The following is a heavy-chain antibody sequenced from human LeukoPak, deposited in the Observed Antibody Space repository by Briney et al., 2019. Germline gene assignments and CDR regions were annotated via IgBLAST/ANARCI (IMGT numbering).Heavy chain of an antibody. CDR3: ARAWVEIVVYAIYNWFDP. CDR1: GYTFTGYY. Sequence: ASVKVSCKASGYTFTGYYMHWVRQAPGQGLEWMGWINPNSGNTGYAQKFQGGVTMTRNTSISTAYMELSSLRSEDTAVYYCARAWVEIVVYAIYNWFDPWGQGTLVTVSS. CDR2: INPNSGNT. V-gene: IGHV1-8*02. D-gene: IGHD2-8*02. J-gene: IGHJ5*02.